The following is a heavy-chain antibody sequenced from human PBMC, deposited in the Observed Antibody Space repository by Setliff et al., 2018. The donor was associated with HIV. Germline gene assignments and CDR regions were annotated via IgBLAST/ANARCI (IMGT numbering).Heavy chain of an antibody. V-gene: IGHV1-18*01. Sequence: ASVKVSCKASGYTFTSYGISWVRQAPGQGLEWMGWISAYNGNTNYAQKLQGRVTMITDTSTSTAYMELRSLRSDDTAVYYCARPAPNYNFWSGYSFWFDPWGQGTLVTVSS. J-gene: IGHJ5*02. CDR3: ARPAPNYNFWSGYSFWFDP. CDR2: ISAYNGNT. CDR1: GYTFTSYG. D-gene: IGHD3-3*01.